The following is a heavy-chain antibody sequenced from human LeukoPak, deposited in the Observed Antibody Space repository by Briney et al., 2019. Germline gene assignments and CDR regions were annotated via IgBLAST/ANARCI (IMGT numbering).Heavy chain of an antibody. Sequence: SETLSLTCSVSGDSITSNNFYWGWFRQPPGKGLEWIVNVYHTGITHYNPSLSSRISMSVDTAKNHFSLRLNSVTANDTAVYYCARHGILTDHSVRYWGQGILVTVSS. CDR3: ARHGILTDHSVRY. D-gene: IGHD3-9*01. CDR2: VYHTGIT. V-gene: IGHV4-39*01. CDR1: GDSITSNNFY. J-gene: IGHJ4*02.